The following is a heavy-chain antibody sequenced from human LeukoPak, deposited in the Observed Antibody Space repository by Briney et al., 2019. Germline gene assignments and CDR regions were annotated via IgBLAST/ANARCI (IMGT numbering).Heavy chain of an antibody. V-gene: IGHV3-30*18. CDR3: AKLVATVTNFDY. D-gene: IGHD4-17*01. J-gene: IGHJ4*02. CDR2: ISYDGSNK. Sequence: PGGSLRLSCAASGFTFSSYGMHWVRQAPGKGLEWVAVISYDGSNKYYADSVKGRFTISRDNSKNTLYLQMNSLRAEDTAVYYCAKLVATVTNFDYWGQGTLVTVSS. CDR1: GFTFSSYG.